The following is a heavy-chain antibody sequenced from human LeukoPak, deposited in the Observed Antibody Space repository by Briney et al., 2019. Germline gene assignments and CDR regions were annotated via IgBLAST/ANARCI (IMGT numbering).Heavy chain of an antibody. CDR3: ARSGRRGYSYGYRFKYYYDY. Sequence: GGSLRLSCAASGFTFSSYGMHWVRQAPGKGLEWVAVISYDGTNKYYADSVKGRFTISRDNSKNTLYLQMNSLRAEDTAVYYCARSGRRGYSYGYRFKYYYDYWGQGTLVTVSS. CDR1: GFTFSSYG. D-gene: IGHD5-18*01. V-gene: IGHV3-30*03. J-gene: IGHJ4*02. CDR2: ISYDGTNK.